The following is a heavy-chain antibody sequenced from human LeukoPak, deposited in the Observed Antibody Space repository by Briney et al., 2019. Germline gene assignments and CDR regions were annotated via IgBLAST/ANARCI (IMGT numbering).Heavy chain of an antibody. V-gene: IGHV1-24*01. CDR1: GYTLTEVS. J-gene: IGHJ4*02. D-gene: IGHD2-2*01. Sequence: ASVKVSCKVSGYTLTEVSIHWVRQAPGKGLEWMGGFDPADGEAIYAQKFQGRVTLTEDTATDTAYMELSSLRSEDTAVYYCATDRYQPLSVFVYWGQGTLVTVSS. CDR3: ATDRYQPLSVFVY. CDR2: FDPADGEA.